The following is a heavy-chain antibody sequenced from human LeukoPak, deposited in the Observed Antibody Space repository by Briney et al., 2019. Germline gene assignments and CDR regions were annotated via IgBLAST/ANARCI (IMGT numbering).Heavy chain of an antibody. V-gene: IGHV4-59*01. D-gene: IGHD6-13*01. J-gene: IGHJ4*02. Sequence: SETLSLTCTVSGGSISSYHWSWIRQPPGKGLEWIGYIYYSGTTNYNPSLKSRVTISVDTSKNQFSLKLSSVTAADTAVYYCARGVYIAAXQYAYWGQGTLVTVSP. CDR1: GGSISSYH. CDR2: IYYSGTT. CDR3: ARGVYIAAXQYAY.